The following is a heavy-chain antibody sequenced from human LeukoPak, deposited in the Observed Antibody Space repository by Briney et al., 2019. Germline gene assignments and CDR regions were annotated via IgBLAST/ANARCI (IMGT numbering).Heavy chain of an antibody. CDR2: MNPNSGNT. CDR1: GYTFTSYD. J-gene: IGHJ6*03. V-gene: IGHV1-8*03. CDR3: ATGLWFGKYLDV. Sequence: ASVKVSCKASGYTFTSYDINWVRQATGQGLEWIGWMNPNSGNTGYAQKFQGRVTITRNTSISTAYMELSSLRSEDTAVYYCATGLWFGKYLDVWGKGTTVTISS. D-gene: IGHD3-10*01.